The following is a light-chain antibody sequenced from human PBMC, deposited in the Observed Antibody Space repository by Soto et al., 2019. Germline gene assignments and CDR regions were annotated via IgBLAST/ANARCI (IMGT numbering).Light chain of an antibody. J-gene: IGLJ3*02. V-gene: IGLV2-23*01. CDR2: EGN. Sequence: QSALTQPASVSGSPGQSITISCTGSDSDIGGYNLVSWYQQHPGKAPKVLLYEGNERPSGVSNRFSGSKSGNMASLTISGLQAEDEADYYCCSYAGRTTWVFGGGTKLTVL. CDR3: CSYAGRTTWV. CDR1: DSDIGGYNL.